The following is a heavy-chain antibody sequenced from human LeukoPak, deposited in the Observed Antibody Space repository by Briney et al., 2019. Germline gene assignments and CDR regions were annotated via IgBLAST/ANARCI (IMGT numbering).Heavy chain of an antibody. D-gene: IGHD6-19*01. CDR1: GYSFTSYW. CDR3: ARHLSGGSGRHY. V-gene: IGHV5-10-1*01. CDR2: IDPSDSYT. J-gene: IGHJ4*02. Sequence: GASLKISCKGSGYSFTSYWIRWVRQMPGKGLEWMGRIDPSDSYTNYSPSFQGHVTISADKSISTAYLQWSSLKASDTAMYYCARHLSGGSGRHYWGQGTLVTVSS.